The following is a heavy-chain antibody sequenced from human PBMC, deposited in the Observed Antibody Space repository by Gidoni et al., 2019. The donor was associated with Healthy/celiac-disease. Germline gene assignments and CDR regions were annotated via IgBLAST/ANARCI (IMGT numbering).Heavy chain of an antibody. D-gene: IGHD1-26*01. V-gene: IGHV3-23*01. J-gene: IGHJ4*02. CDR1: GFTFSSSA. CDR2: ISGSGGST. Sequence: EVQLLESGGGFVQPGGSVRLSCAASGFTFSSSAMSWVCQARGKGLEWVSVISGSGGSTYYADSVKGRFTISRDNSKNTLYLQMNSLRAEDTAVYYCAKGRIVGATATGYWGQGTLVTVSS. CDR3: AKGRIVGATATGY.